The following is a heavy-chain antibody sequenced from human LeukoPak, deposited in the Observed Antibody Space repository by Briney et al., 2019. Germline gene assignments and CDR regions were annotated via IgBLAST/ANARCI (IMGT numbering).Heavy chain of an antibody. V-gene: IGHV3-30*18. CDR2: ISYDGSNK. CDR1: GFTFSSYG. CDR3: AKPHGEYEFLFDP. J-gene: IGHJ5*02. Sequence: GRSLRLSCAASGFTFSSYGMHWVRQAPGKGLEWVAVISYDGSNKYYADSVKGRFTISRDNSKNTLYLQMNSLRAEDTAVYYCAKPHGEYEFLFDPWGQGTLVTVSS. D-gene: IGHD3-10*01.